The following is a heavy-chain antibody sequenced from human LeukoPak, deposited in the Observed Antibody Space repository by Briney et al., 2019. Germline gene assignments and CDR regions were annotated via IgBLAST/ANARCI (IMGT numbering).Heavy chain of an antibody. D-gene: IGHD3-9*01. CDR2: VNQDESQK. Sequence: GGSLRLSCEASGFTVSSNWMSWVRQAPGKGLEWVANVNQDESQKYYVDSVKGRFTISKDNAKNSLNLQMNSLRAEDTGVYYCARANYDIRGQGTLVTVSS. J-gene: IGHJ4*02. CDR3: ARANYDI. V-gene: IGHV3-7*01. CDR1: GFTVSSNW.